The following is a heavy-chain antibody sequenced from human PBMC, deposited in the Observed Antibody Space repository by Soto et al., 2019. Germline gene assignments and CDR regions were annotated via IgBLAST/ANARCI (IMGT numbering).Heavy chain of an antibody. CDR1: GYTFTSYG. CDR3: ARDRDIVVVPAAISNYYYDMDV. Sequence: QVQLVQSGAEVKKPGASVKVSCKASGYTFTSYGISWVRQAPGQGLEWMGWISAYNGNTNYAQKLQGRVTMTTDTSTSTAYMELRSMRSDDTAVYYCARDRDIVVVPAAISNYYYDMDVWGQGTTVTVSS. D-gene: IGHD2-2*02. V-gene: IGHV1-18*04. CDR2: ISAYNGNT. J-gene: IGHJ6*02.